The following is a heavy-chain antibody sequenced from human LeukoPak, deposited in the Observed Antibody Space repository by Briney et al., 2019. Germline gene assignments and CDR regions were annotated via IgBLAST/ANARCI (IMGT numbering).Heavy chain of an antibody. J-gene: IGHJ4*02. CDR1: GGSISSGGYY. CDR3: ARVAGMATIFYFDY. Sequence: PSQTLSLTCTVSGGSISSGGYYWSWIRQHPGKGLEWIGYIYYNGITYYSPSLKSRVTISIDPSKDLFSLELSSVTAADTAVYYCARVAGMATIFYFDYWGQGTLVTVSS. CDR2: IYYNGIT. D-gene: IGHD5-24*01. V-gene: IGHV4-31*03.